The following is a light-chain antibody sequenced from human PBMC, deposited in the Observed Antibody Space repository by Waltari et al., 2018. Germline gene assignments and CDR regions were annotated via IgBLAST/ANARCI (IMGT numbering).Light chain of an antibody. V-gene: IGKV3-11*01. Sequence: EIVLTQSPATLSLSPGERATLSCWASQSVRSNLPWSRQRPGQAPRSLTYDASNRATGIPGRFRGSGSGTDFTLTTSRLEPEDFAVYYCQWRSHWPPLAFGGGTKVEIQ. CDR2: DAS. J-gene: IGKJ4*01. CDR1: QSVRSN. CDR3: QWRSHWPPLA.